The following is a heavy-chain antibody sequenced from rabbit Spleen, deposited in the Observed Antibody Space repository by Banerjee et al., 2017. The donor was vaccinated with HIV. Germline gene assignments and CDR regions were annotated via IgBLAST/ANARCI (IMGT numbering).Heavy chain of an antibody. Sequence: QSLEETGGGLVQPGGSLTLTCTASGFDFSSNWICWVRQAPGKGLEWIACIDTSNGDTDYANWPKGRFTISKTSSTTVTLQMTSLTAADTARYFCARDGAGGSYFALWGPGTLVTVS. CDR1: GFDFSSNW. J-gene: IGHJ4*01. D-gene: IGHD8-1*01. V-gene: IGHV1S40*01. CDR2: IDTSNGDT. CDR3: ARDGAGGSYFAL.